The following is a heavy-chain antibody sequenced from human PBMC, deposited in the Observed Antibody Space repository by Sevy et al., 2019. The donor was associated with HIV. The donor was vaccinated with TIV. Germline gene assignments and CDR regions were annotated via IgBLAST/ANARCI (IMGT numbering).Heavy chain of an antibody. Sequence: GGSLRLSCAASGFTFSSYSMNWVRQAPGKGLEWVSYISSSGSTIYYADSVKGRFTISRDNAKNSLYLQMNRLRDEDTAVYYCARDRGYCSGGSCYYNWFDPWGQGTLVTVSS. V-gene: IGHV3-48*02. D-gene: IGHD2-15*01. J-gene: IGHJ5*02. CDR1: GFTFSSYS. CDR2: ISSSGSTI. CDR3: ARDRGYCSGGSCYYNWFDP.